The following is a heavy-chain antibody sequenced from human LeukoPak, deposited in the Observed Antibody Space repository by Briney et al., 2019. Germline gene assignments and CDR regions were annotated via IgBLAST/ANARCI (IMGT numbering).Heavy chain of an antibody. CDR3: ARDRGLTTVTTSAAFDI. D-gene: IGHD4-17*01. Sequence: SETLSLTCAVYGGSFRGYYWSWIRQPPGKGLEWIGEINHSGSTNYNPSLKSRVTISVDTSKNQFSLKLSSVTAADTAVYYCARDRGLTTVTTSAAFDIWGQGTMVTVSS. J-gene: IGHJ3*02. V-gene: IGHV4-34*01. CDR1: GGSFRGYY. CDR2: INHSGST.